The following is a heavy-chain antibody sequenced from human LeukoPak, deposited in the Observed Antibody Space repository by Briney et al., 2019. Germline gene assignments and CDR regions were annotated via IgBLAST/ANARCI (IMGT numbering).Heavy chain of an antibody. D-gene: IGHD5-18*01. V-gene: IGHV3-69-1*01. CDR2: IGGGGIT. Sequence: PGGSLRLSCAASGFTFSNHVMNWVRQAPGKGLEWVSGIGGGGITFYPHSVRGRFTISRDNAKNSLYLQMNSLRAEDTAVYYCARGKIQLWSDAFDIWGQGTMVTVSS. J-gene: IGHJ3*02. CDR1: GFTFSNHV. CDR3: ARGKIQLWSDAFDI.